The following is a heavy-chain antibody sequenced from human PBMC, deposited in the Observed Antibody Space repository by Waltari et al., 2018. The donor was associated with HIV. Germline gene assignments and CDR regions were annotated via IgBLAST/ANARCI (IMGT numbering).Heavy chain of an antibody. Sequence: QVQLIQSGAEVRKPGSSVKVSCKASGGTFTNFAISWVRQAPGQGVEWMGRIIPHLGTAKFTQRCKGRLTLTADKSTTTAYLELSSLRSADTAVYYCARDPSQLRFPDYWGQGTLVTVSP. CDR1: GGTFTNFA. J-gene: IGHJ4*02. V-gene: IGHV1-69*04. CDR3: ARDPSQLRFPDY. CDR2: IIPHLGTA. D-gene: IGHD2-21*02.